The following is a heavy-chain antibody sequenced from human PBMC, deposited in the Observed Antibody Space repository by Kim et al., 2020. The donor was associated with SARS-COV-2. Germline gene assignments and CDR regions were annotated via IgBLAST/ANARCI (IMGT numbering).Heavy chain of an antibody. CDR3: ARNALPAPEVDGGDCLDP. J-gene: IGHJ5*02. D-gene: IGHD2-21*02. Sequence: KGRFTISRDNAKNSLYLQRNSLRAEDTAVYYCARNALPAPEVDGGDCLDPWGQGTLVTVSS. V-gene: IGHV3-11*03.